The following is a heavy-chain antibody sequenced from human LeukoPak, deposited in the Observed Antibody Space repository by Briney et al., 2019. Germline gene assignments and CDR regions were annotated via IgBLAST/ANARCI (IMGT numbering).Heavy chain of an antibody. J-gene: IGHJ6*02. V-gene: IGHV3-23*01. CDR2: ISGSGDST. CDR3: ARDGYCSSTSCYGWGYYYYGMDV. Sequence: GGSLRLSCAASGFTFSSYAMSWVRLAPGKGLEWVSSISGSGDSTYYADSVKGRFTISRDNAKNSLYLQMNSLRAEDTAVYYCARDGYCSSTSCYGWGYYYYGMDVWGQGTTVTVSS. D-gene: IGHD2-2*03. CDR1: GFTFSSYA.